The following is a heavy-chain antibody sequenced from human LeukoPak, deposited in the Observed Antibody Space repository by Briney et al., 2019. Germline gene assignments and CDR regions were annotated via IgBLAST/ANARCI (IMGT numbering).Heavy chain of an antibody. CDR2: IDSDGGGA. Sequence: GGSLRLSCAASGITFGNNWMHWVRQGPGKGLVWISRIDSDGGGAIYADSVKGRFTVSRDNAKNTLYLQMNSLRAEDTAVYYCVRDVPHNWFDTWGQGTLVTVSS. CDR3: VRDVPHNWFDT. V-gene: IGHV3-74*01. CDR1: GITFGNNW. J-gene: IGHJ5*02.